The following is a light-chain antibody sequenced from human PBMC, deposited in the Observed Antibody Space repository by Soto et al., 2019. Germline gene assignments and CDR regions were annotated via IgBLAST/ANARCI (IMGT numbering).Light chain of an antibody. CDR1: QALNTR. CDR3: HQRQSWPRT. V-gene: IGKV3-11*01. CDR2: LTS. J-gene: IGKJ1*01. Sequence: EIGFTQSPATLSAYPWYRCTISCRSIQALNTRLAWYQHKPGQAPRLLIYLTSNRAAGVPSRFSAWGSETDFTLAISDVQPEDFAVYYCHQRQSWPRTFGQGSNVDIK.